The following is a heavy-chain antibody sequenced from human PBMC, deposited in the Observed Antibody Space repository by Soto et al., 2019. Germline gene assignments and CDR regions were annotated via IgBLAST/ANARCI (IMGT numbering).Heavy chain of an antibody. V-gene: IGHV4-34*01. CDR1: GGSFSGYY. J-gene: IGHJ3*02. CDR3: ARDLGAAAGIDAFDI. Sequence: SETLSLTCAVYGGSFSGYYWSWISQPPGKGLEWIGEINHSGSTNYNPSLKSRVTISVDTSKNQFSLKLSSVTAADTAVYYCARDLGAAAGIDAFDIWGQGTMVTVSS. D-gene: IGHD6-13*01. CDR2: INHSGST.